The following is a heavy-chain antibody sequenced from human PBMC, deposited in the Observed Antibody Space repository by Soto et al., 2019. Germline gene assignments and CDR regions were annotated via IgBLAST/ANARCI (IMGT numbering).Heavy chain of an antibody. J-gene: IGHJ6*02. CDR2: IWYDGSNK. V-gene: IGHV3-33*01. D-gene: IGHD6-13*01. CDR3: ARDSVEQQPGETYYYYYGMDV. CDR1: GFTFSSYG. Sequence: PGGSLRLSCAASGFTFSSYGMYWVRQAPGKGLEWVAVIWYDGSNKYYADSVKGRFTISRDNSKNTLYLQMNSLRAEDTAVYYCARDSVEQQPGETYYYYYGMDVWGQGTTVTVSS.